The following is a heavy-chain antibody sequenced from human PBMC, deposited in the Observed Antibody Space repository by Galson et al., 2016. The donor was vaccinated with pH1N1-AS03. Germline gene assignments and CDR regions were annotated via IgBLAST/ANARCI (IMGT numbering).Heavy chain of an antibody. D-gene: IGHD3/OR15-3a*01. CDR2: ISWNSNKI. CDR3: IKGAAASADFFDI. J-gene: IGHJ3*02. V-gene: IGHV3-9*01. Sequence: SLRLSCAVSGFRFDDYAMHWVRQAPGKGLEWVSSISWNSNKIDYADSVKCRFTISRDSAKNSLNLQMNSLRAEDTALYYCIKGAAASADFFDICGQGLMVTVSS. CDR1: GFRFDDYA.